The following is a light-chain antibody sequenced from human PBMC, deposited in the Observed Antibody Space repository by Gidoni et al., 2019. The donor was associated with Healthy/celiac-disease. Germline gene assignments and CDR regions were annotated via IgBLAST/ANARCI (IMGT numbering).Light chain of an antibody. CDR3: QQYYSYPLT. V-gene: IGKV1-8*01. CDR2: AAS. CDR1: QGISSY. Sequence: AIRMTQSPSSFSASTGDRVTITCRASQGISSYLAWYQQKPGKAPKLLLYAASTLQSGVPSRFSGSGSGTDFTLTISCLQYEDFATYYCQQYYSYPLTFGGGTKVEIK. J-gene: IGKJ4*01.